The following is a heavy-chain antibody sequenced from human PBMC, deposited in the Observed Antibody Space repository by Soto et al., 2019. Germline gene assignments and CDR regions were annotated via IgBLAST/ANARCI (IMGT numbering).Heavy chain of an antibody. CDR2: IYYSGST. Sequence: SETLSLTCTVSGGSISSGDYYWIWVREPPGKGLEWIGYIYYSGSTYYNPSLKSRVTISVDTSKNQFALKLSSVTAADTDVYYCARVRLVITGGTYYYYGMDVGGRGTTVTV. V-gene: IGHV4-30-4*01. CDR1: GGSISSGDYY. J-gene: IGHJ6*02. CDR3: ARVRLVITGGTYYYYGMDV. D-gene: IGHD3-9*01.